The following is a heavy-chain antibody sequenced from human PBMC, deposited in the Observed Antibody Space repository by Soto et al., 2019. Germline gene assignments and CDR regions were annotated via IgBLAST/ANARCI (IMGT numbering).Heavy chain of an antibody. CDR2: ISGSGGST. Sequence: GGSLRFSCAASGFTFSSYAMSWVRQAPGKGLEWVSAISGSGGSTYYADSVKGRFTISRDNSKNTLYLQMNSLRAEDTAVYYCAKDKYYYDSSGYYQPEYFDYWGQGTLVTVSS. CDR3: AKDKYYYDSSGYYQPEYFDY. CDR1: GFTFSSYA. J-gene: IGHJ4*02. V-gene: IGHV3-23*01. D-gene: IGHD3-22*01.